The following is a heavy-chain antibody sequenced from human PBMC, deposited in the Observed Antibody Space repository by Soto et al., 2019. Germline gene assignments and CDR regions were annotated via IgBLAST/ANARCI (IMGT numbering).Heavy chain of an antibody. D-gene: IGHD3-22*01. Sequence: GGSLRLSCAASGFTFSSYWMHWVRQAPGKGLVWVSRINSDGSSTSYADSVKGRFTISRDNAKNTLYLQMNSLRAEDTAVYYCARETPSYYYDSSGYYDYWGQGTPVTVSS. CDR1: GFTFSSYW. J-gene: IGHJ4*02. V-gene: IGHV3-74*01. CDR3: ARETPSYYYDSSGYYDY. CDR2: INSDGSST.